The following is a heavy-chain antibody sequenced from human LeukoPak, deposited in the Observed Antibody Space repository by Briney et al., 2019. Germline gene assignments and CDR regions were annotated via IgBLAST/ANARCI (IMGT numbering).Heavy chain of an antibody. Sequence: SETLSLTCAVSGYSIRSGDNWGWIGRPQGKGRGGIGIIFNSGTPYYNPSLKSRVTISADTSKRHFSLKLSSVTAADTAVYYCARNRSEPLGNGGSFDYWGQGTLVTVSS. V-gene: IGHV4-38-2*01. CDR1: GYSIRSGDN. D-gene: IGHD3-16*01. CDR3: ARNRSEPLGNGGSFDY. CDR2: IFNSGTP. J-gene: IGHJ4*02.